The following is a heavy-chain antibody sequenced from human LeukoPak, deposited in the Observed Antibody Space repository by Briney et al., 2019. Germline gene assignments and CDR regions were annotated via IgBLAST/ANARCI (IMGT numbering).Heavy chain of an antibody. V-gene: IGHV4-59*01. D-gene: IGHD3-22*01. CDR3: ARLSDFYDSTSYYVPTVTDYYMDV. CDR1: GGSISNYY. CDR2: IYYSGST. Sequence: KTSETLSLTCTVSGGSISNYYWTWVRQPPGKGLEWIGYIYYSGSTNYNPSLKSRVTISIDTSKNQFSLSLRSVTAADTAVYYCARLSDFYDSTSYYVPTVTDYYMDVWGKGTTVIISS. J-gene: IGHJ6*03.